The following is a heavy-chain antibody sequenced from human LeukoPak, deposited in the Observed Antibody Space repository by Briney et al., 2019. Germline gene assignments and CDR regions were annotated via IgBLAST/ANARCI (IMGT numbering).Heavy chain of an antibody. V-gene: IGHV1-69*06. Sequence: ASVKVSCKASGGTFSSYAISWVRQAPGQGLEWMGGIIPIFGTANYAQKFQGRVTITADKSTSTAYMELSSLRSEDTAVYYCATRRGYSGYDILNYFDYWGQGTLVTVSS. D-gene: IGHD5-12*01. CDR2: IIPIFGTA. CDR1: GGTFSSYA. J-gene: IGHJ4*02. CDR3: ATRRGYSGYDILNYFDY.